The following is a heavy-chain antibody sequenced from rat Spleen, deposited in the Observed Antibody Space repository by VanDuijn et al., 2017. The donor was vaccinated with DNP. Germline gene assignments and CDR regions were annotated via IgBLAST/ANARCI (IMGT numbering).Heavy chain of an antibody. CDR2: IGSDGYAP. CDR3: IRWNSGHFDY. J-gene: IGHJ2*01. CDR1: GFTFSDYN. D-gene: IGHD4-3*01. V-gene: IGHV5-22*01. Sequence: EVQLVESGGGLVQPGRSLKVSCAASGFTFSDYNMAWVRQAPKKGLEWVAYIGSDGYAPYYGDSVKGRFTISRDNAKSTLYLQMNSLRYEDMATYYCIRWNSGHFDYWGQGVMVTVSS.